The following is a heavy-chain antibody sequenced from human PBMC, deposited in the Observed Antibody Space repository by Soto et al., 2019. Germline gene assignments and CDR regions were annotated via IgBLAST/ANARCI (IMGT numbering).Heavy chain of an antibody. CDR2: ISYDGSNK. V-gene: IGHV3-30*18. J-gene: IGHJ4*02. CDR3: AKEGTYYDSSGYEQHFDY. CDR1: GFTFSSYG. D-gene: IGHD3-22*01. Sequence: QVQLVESGGGVVQPGRSLRLSCAASGFTFSSYGMHWVRQAPGKGLEWVAVISYDGSNKYYADSVKGRFTISRDNSKNTLYLQMNSLRAEDTAVYYCAKEGTYYDSSGYEQHFDYRGQGTLVTVSS.